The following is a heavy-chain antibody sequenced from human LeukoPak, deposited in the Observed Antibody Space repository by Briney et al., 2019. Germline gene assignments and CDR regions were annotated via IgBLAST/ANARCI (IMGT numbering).Heavy chain of an antibody. CDR2: IKQDGSEK. CDR1: GFTFSTYW. Sequence: GGSLRLSCAASGFTFSTYWMSWVRQAPGKGLEWVANIKQDGSEKYYVDSVKGRFTISRDNAKNSLYLQMNSLRAEDTAVYYCARDGTIFGVVPYYFDYWGQGTLVTVSS. CDR3: ARDGTIFGVVPYYFDY. D-gene: IGHD3-3*01. J-gene: IGHJ4*02. V-gene: IGHV3-7*01.